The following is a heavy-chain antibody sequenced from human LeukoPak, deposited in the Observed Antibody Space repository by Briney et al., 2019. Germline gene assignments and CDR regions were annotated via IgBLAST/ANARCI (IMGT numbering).Heavy chain of an antibody. Sequence: SVKVSCKASGGTFSSYTISWVRQAPGQGLEWMGRIIPILGIANYAQKFQGRVTITADKSTSTAYMELSSLRSEDTAVYYCTQHHDSSGYYLFDYWGQGTLVSVSS. J-gene: IGHJ4*02. V-gene: IGHV1-69*02. D-gene: IGHD3-22*01. CDR2: IIPILGIA. CDR3: TQHHDSSGYYLFDY. CDR1: GGTFSSYT.